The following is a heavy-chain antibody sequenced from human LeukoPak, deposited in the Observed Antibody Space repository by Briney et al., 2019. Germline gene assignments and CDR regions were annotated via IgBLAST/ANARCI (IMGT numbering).Heavy chain of an antibody. CDR3: ARDLSGSWRGAFDI. D-gene: IGHD3-10*01. V-gene: IGHV3-64*01. CDR1: GFTFDDYA. J-gene: IGHJ3*02. CDR2: ISSNGGST. Sequence: PGGSLRLSCAASGFTFDDYAMHWVRQAPGKGLEYISAISSNGGSTYYANSVKGRFTISRDNSKNTLYLQMGSLRAEDMAVYYCARDLSGSWRGAFDIWGQGTMVTVSS.